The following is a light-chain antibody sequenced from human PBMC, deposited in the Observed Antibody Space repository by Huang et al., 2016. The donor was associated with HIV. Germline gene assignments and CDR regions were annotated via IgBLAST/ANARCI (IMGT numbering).Light chain of an antibody. J-gene: IGKJ3*01. CDR1: QDSSSN. V-gene: IGKV1-9*01. CDR2: AAS. Sequence: IQLTQSPSSLSASVGDRVTITCRASQDSSSNLAWYQQKPGKAPNLRIYAASTLESGVPSRFSGSGSGTDFTLTINNLQPEDFATYYCLQLNSYPGTFGPGTSVDV. CDR3: LQLNSYPGT.